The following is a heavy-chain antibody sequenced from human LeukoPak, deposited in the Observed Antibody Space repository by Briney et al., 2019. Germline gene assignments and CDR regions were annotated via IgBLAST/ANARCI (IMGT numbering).Heavy chain of an antibody. CDR1: AFTSGRFW. V-gene: IGHV3-7*03. CDR3: AREYYSYSRGSWAFDI. J-gene: IGHJ3*02. CDR2: IDQDGSEK. Sequence: PGGSLRLSCAASAFTSGRFWMSWVRQAPGNGLEWVANIDQDGSEKYYVESMKGRITISRDTAKNSLYLQMNSLRAEDTAVYYCAREYYSYSRGSWAFDIWGQGTMVTVSS. D-gene: IGHD3-22*01.